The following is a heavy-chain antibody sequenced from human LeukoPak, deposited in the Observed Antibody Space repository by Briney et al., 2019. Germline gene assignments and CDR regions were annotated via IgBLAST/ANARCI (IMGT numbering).Heavy chain of an antibody. V-gene: IGHV3-74*01. CDR2: INSDGSST. J-gene: IGHJ4*02. CDR3: ARDQDVVLMVHFDY. CDR1: GFTFSSYW. D-gene: IGHD2-8*01. Sequence: GGSLRLSCAASGFTFSSYWMHWVRQAPGKGLVWVSRINSDGSSTSYADSVKGRFTISRDNAKNTLYLQMNSLGAEDTAVYYCARDQDVVLMVHFDYWGQGTLVTVSS.